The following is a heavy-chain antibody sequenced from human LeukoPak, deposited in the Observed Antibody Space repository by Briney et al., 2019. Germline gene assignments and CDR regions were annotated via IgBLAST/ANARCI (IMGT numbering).Heavy chain of an antibody. CDR1: GYTSTVFY. Sequence: ASVKVSCKESGYTSTVFYIHWVRQGPGQGLEWMGWIKPKSGGTNYVQRFQGRVTMTRDTSIRTGYMELSRLRSDETAVYYCAIDLQRWGQGTLVTVSS. D-gene: IGHD6-25*01. CDR2: IKPKSGGT. J-gene: IGHJ4*02. CDR3: AIDLQR. V-gene: IGHV1-2*02.